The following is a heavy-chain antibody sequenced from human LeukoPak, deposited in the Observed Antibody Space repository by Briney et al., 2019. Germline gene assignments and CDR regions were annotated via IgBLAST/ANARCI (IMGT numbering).Heavy chain of an antibody. V-gene: IGHV3-21*04. J-gene: IGHJ4*02. CDR2: IRSSRNSI. CDR1: GFTVRSYN. Sequence: GGSLRLSCAASGFTVRSYNMNWVRQAPGKGLEWISSIRSSRNSISYADSVKGRFTISRDNAKNSLHLQMNSLRAEDTAVYYCARGKTYYYDSTAYPFDYWGQGTLVSVSS. D-gene: IGHD3-22*01. CDR3: ARGKTYYYDSTAYPFDY.